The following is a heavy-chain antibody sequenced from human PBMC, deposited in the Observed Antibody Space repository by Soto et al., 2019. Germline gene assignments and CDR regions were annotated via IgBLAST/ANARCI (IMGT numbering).Heavy chain of an antibody. J-gene: IGHJ3*01. CDR3: VSSNIVGRPG. Sequence: QLVESGGGSVQPGGSLRLSCAASGFSFRTFWMAWVRQPPEKGLEWVANINQDESEKHYMDSVKGRFTISRDNAKSSLFLQMNSLRAEDTAVYYCVSSNIVGRPGGGQGTMVTVSS. CDR1: GFSFRTFW. CDR2: INQDESEK. D-gene: IGHD6-6*01. V-gene: IGHV3-7*01.